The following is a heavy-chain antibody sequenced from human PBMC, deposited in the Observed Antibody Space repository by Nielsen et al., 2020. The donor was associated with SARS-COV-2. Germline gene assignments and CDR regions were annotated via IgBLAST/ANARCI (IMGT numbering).Heavy chain of an antibody. D-gene: IGHD5-18*01. CDR3: ARGYSYGYEGLDV. V-gene: IGHV7-4-1*02. J-gene: IGHJ6*02. CDR2: INTHTGNP. Sequence: WVRQAPGQGLEWMGWINTHTGNPTYAQGFTGRFVFSLDTSVTTAYLQISSLKAEDTAFYYCARGYSYGYEGLDVWGQGTTVTVSS.